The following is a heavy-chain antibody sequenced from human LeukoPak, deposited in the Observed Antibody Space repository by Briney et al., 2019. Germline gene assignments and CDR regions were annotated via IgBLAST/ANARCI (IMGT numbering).Heavy chain of an antibody. Sequence: PGGSLRLSCAASGLTFSSSAMSWVRQAPGKGLEWVSVISGSGDTTYYADSVKGRFTISRGNSKKTLYLQMTSLRAEDTAVYYCAEEVGSFDYWGQGTLVTVSS. CDR2: ISGSGDTT. D-gene: IGHD3-10*01. CDR1: GLTFSSSA. J-gene: IGHJ4*02. V-gene: IGHV3-23*01. CDR3: AEEVGSFDY.